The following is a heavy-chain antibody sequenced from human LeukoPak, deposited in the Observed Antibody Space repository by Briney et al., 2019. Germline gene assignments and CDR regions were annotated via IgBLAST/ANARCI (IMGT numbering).Heavy chain of an antibody. CDR2: IYYSGST. Sequence: SETLSLTCTVSGGSISSSTYYWGWIRQPPGKGLEWIGSIYYSGSTSYNPSLKSRVTISVDTSKNQFSLKLSSVTAADTAVDYCARQNTITVAAGVDYWGQGTLVTVSS. V-gene: IGHV4-39*01. D-gene: IGHD6-19*01. CDR3: ARQNTITVAAGVDY. J-gene: IGHJ4*02. CDR1: GGSISSSTYY.